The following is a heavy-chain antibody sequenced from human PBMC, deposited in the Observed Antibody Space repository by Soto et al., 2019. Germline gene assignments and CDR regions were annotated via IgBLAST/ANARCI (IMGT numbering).Heavy chain of an antibody. J-gene: IGHJ6*03. D-gene: IGHD2-2*01. CDR1: GFTFCSYS. CDR3: ASSSLDIVVVPAAIGYMEV. CDR2: ISSSSSYI. Sequence: GGSLRLSCAASGFTFCSYSMNWVRQAPGKGLEWVSSISSSSSYIYYADSVKGRFTISRDNAKNSLYLQMNSLRAEDTAVYYCASSSLDIVVVPAAIGYMEVWGKGTTVTVSS. V-gene: IGHV3-21*01.